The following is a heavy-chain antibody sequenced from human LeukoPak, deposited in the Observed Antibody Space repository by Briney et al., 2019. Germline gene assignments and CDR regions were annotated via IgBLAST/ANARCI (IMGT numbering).Heavy chain of an antibody. CDR2: ISSSGPTI. V-gene: IGHV3-11*01. Sequence: GGSLRLSCAASGFTFSDFYMGWIRQAPGKGLEWISYISSSGPTIYYADSMKGRFTISRDNAKDSLYLQMNSLRAEDTAVYYCARDGLQGREGFDYWGQGTLVTVSS. CDR3: ARDGLQGREGFDY. J-gene: IGHJ4*02. CDR1: GFTFSDFY.